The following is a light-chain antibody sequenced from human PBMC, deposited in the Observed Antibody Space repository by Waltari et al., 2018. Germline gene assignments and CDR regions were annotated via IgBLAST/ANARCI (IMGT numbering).Light chain of an antibody. CDR1: ALPKRY. Sequence: SYELTQPPSVSVSPGQTARITCSGDALPKRYAYWYQQKPGQAPVLGIYKYIERPSGIPERFSGSMSGTTATLTISGVQAEDEADYYCQSADSSGTYVVFGGGTKLTVL. J-gene: IGLJ2*01. CDR2: KYI. V-gene: IGLV3-25*03. CDR3: QSADSSGTYVV.